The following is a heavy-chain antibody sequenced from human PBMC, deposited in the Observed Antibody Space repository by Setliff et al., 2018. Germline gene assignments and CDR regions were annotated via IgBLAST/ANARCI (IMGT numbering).Heavy chain of an antibody. J-gene: IGHJ4*02. CDR1: GFMFSDHD. V-gene: IGHV3-72*01. D-gene: IGHD3-10*01. CDR3: AKTQFGSGSYFYDY. Sequence: SGGSLRLSCTTSGFMFSDHDMDWVRQAPGKGLEWVDRTKKRASTYTTQYAASVKGRFTISRDDSTNSLFLQMSSLKTGDTAVYYCAKTQFGSGSYFYDYWGQGTLVTVSS. CDR2: TKKRASTYTT.